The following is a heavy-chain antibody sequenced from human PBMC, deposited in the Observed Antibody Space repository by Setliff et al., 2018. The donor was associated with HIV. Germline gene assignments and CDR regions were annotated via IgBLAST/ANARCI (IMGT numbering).Heavy chain of an antibody. D-gene: IGHD2-2*01. CDR1: GFTFSDRY. CDR3: ARGPGASHSYTYGLDV. V-gene: IGHV3-72*01. J-gene: IGHJ6*02. Sequence: PGGSLRLSCAASGFTFSDRYMDWVRQAPGKGLEWVGRIRNKANSYTTEYAASVKGRFIISRDDSRTSVYLQMNSLKTEDTAVYYRARGPGASHSYTYGLDVWGQGTTVTVSS. CDR2: IRNKANSYTT.